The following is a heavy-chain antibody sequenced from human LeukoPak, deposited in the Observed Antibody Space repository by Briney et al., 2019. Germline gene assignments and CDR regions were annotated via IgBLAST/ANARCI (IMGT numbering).Heavy chain of an antibody. CDR2: IKQDGIEK. J-gene: IGHJ4*02. CDR3: ARGYNSALDY. D-gene: IGHD1-14*01. Sequence: PGGSLRLSCAASGFTFRSYWMSWVRQAPGKGLEWVANIKQDGIEKYYVDSVEGRFTISRDNAKNSLFLQMNSLRVEDTAVYYCARGYNSALDYWGQGTLVTVSS. CDR1: GFTFRSYW. V-gene: IGHV3-7*04.